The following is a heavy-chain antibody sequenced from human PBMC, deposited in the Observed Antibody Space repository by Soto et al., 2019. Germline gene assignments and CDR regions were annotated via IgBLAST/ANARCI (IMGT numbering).Heavy chain of an antibody. D-gene: IGHD3-22*01. J-gene: IGHJ1*01. CDR2: IYYSGST. Sequence: SETLSLTCTVSGGSISSYYWSWIRQPPGKGLEWIGYIYYSGSTNYNPSLQSRVTISVDTSKNQFSLKLSSVTAADTAVSHCARGLADYSGSSGLSVDLYF. CDR3: ARGLADYSGSSGLSVDLYF. CDR1: GGSISSYY. V-gene: IGHV4-59*01.